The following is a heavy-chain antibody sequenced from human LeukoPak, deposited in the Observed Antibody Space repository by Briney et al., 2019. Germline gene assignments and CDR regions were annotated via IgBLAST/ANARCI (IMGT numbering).Heavy chain of an antibody. J-gene: IGHJ4*02. CDR1: GGSISSGGYY. CDR3: ARISSWARSLDY. D-gene: IGHD6-13*01. V-gene: IGHV4-31*03. CDR2: IYYSGST. Sequence: SETLSLTCTVSGGSISSGGYYWSWIRQHPGKGLEWIGYIYYSGSTYYNPFLKSRVTISVDTSKNQFSLKLSSVTAADTAVYYCARISSWARSLDYWGQGTLVTVSS.